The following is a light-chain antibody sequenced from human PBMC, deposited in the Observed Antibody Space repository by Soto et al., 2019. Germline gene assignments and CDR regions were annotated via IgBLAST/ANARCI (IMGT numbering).Light chain of an antibody. CDR2: AAS. Sequence: DIQMTQSPSSLSASVGDRVTITCRASQTINAYLNWYQQKPGKAPKLLIYAASNLQSGVPSRFSGSGSGTDFTLTISSLQPEDFATYYCQESYRTPRTFGQGTRLEI. V-gene: IGKV1-39*01. J-gene: IGKJ2*01. CDR3: QESYRTPRT. CDR1: QTINAY.